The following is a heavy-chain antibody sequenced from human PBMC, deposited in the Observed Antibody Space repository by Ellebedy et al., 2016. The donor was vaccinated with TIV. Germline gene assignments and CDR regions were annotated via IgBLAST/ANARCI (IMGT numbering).Heavy chain of an antibody. V-gene: IGHV4-34*01. D-gene: IGHD3-22*01. Sequence: SETLSLTCAVYGGSFSGYYWSWIRQPPGKGLEWIGEINHSGSTNYNPSLKSRVTISVDTSKNQFSLKLSSVTAADTAVYYCARSEQVYYYDSSGSNNVRRYFDLWGRGTLVTVSS. CDR2: INHSGST. CDR1: GGSFSGYY. J-gene: IGHJ2*01. CDR3: ARSEQVYYYDSSGSNNVRRYFDL.